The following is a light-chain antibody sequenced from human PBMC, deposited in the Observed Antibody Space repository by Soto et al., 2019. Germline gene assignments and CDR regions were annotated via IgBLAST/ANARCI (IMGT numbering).Light chain of an antibody. V-gene: IGLV1-51*01. J-gene: IGLJ1*01. CDR2: DDN. CDR3: GSWDSSRSAYV. Sequence: QSVMTQPPSVSAAPGQTVTISCSGSSSNIGGNSVSWYQQLPGTAPKLLIYDDNNRPSWSTDRFSGSKSGTSATLRITGFQTGDDADYYCGSWDSSRSAYVFGAGTKLTVL. CDR1: SSNIGGNS.